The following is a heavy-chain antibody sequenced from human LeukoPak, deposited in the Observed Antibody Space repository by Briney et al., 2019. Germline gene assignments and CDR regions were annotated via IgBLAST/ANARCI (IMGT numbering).Heavy chain of an antibody. J-gene: IGHJ4*02. CDR1: GYSFTYW. Sequence: GESLKISCKGSGYSFTYWIGWARQMPGKGLEWMGIIYSGDSHTKYSPSFQGRVTISADNSISTAYLQWSSLEASDTAMYYCASARHGDYVWDYWGQGTLVTVSS. V-gene: IGHV5-51*01. CDR3: ASARHGDYVWDY. CDR2: IYSGDSHT. D-gene: IGHD4-17*01.